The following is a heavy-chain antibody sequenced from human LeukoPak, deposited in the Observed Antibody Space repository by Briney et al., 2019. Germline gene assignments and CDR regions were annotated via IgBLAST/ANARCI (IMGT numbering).Heavy chain of an antibody. D-gene: IGHD5-24*01. V-gene: IGHV3-23*01. CDR1: GFTFSSSA. CDR3: ARDIQLST. J-gene: IGHJ3*01. Sequence: GGSLRLSCAASGFTFSSSAMSCVRQAPGKGLEWVSLISHTGGNAYYADSVRGRFTISRDNSKNTLYLQMNSLRAEDTAIYYCARDIQLSTWGLGTMVTVSS. CDR2: ISHTGGNA.